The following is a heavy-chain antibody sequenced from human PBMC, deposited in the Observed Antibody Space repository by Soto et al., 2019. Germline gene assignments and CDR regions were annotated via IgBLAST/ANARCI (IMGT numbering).Heavy chain of an antibody. CDR1: GFSFGSYA. J-gene: IGHJ4*02. D-gene: IGHD1-26*01. CDR2: ISGSDGKT. V-gene: IGHV3-23*01. CDR3: ARAEWELLSAY. Sequence: GGSLRLSCAASGFSFGSYALSWVRQAPGKGLEWVSTISGSDGKTFYADSVKGRFTISRDNAKNSLYLQMNSLRAEDTAVYYCARAEWELLSAYWGQGTLVTVSS.